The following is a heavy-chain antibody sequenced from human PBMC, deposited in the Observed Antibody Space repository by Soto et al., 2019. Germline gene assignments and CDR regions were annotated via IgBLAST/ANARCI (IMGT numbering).Heavy chain of an antibody. V-gene: IGHV5-51*01. CDR2: IYPGDSDT. CDR3: ARPKYPGGDYSVMAF. D-gene: IGHD1-1*01. J-gene: IGHJ6*04. CDR1: GYSFTSYW. Sequence: PGESLKISCKGSGYSFTSYWIGWVRQMPGKGLECMGIIYPGDSDTRYSPSFQGQVTISADKSISTAYLQWSSLKASDTAMYYCARPKYPGGDYSVMAFWGKGTTVPVSS.